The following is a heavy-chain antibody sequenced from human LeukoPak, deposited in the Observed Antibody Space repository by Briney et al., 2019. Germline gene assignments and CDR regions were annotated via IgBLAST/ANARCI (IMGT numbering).Heavy chain of an antibody. V-gene: IGHV1-2*02. CDR2: INPNSGGT. CDR1: GYTFTNYY. Sequence: ASVKVPCKASGYTFTNYYIQWVRQAPGQGLEWMGWINPNSGGTNYAQKFQGRVTMTRDTSISTAYMELSRLRSDDTAVYYCARGDMTTVITVYYYFDYWGQGTLVTVSS. J-gene: IGHJ4*02. D-gene: IGHD4-17*01. CDR3: ARGDMTTVITVYYYFDY.